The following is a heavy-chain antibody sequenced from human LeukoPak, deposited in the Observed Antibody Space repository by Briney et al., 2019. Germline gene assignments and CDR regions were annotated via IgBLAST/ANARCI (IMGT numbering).Heavy chain of an antibody. CDR1: GFAFSNYA. D-gene: IGHD5-12*01. CDR3: ATLMRGPTGYSGYGGEDY. Sequence: GGSLRLSCAASGFAFSNYAMTWVRQAQGKGLQWVSAITGIGGSTYYADSVKGRFAISRDNSKNTLYLQMNSLRAEDTAVYYCATLMRGPTGYSGYGGEDYWGQGTLVTVSS. V-gene: IGHV3-23*01. J-gene: IGHJ4*02. CDR2: ITGIGGST.